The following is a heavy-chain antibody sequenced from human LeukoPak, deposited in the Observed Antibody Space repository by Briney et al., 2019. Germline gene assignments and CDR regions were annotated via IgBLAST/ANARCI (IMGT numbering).Heavy chain of an antibody. CDR3: ARERDSAGDYYYHYMDV. J-gene: IGHJ6*03. Sequence: GGSLRLSCAASGFTVSSNYMSWVRQAPGKGLEWVSVIYSGGSTYYADSVKGRFTISRDNSKNTLYLQMNSLRAEDTAVYYCARERDSAGDYYYHYMDVWGKGTTVTISS. CDR1: GFTVSSNY. V-gene: IGHV3-53*01. D-gene: IGHD2-21*01. CDR2: IYSGGST.